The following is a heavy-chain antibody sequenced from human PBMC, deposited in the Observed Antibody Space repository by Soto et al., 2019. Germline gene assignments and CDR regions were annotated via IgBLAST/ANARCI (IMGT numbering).Heavy chain of an antibody. Sequence: QVYLEQSGAEVKKPGASVKVTCKASGYTFWNFGISWVRQAPGQGLEWMGWISPYNDNTNSAQKLQDTVTMTTDTSTSTAYMELRSLSADDTAVYYCARLPTSGYHTHYYYGMDVWGQGTTVTVSS. CDR2: ISPYNDNT. CDR3: ARLPTSGYHTHYYYGMDV. D-gene: IGHD3-22*01. V-gene: IGHV1-18*01. J-gene: IGHJ6*02. CDR1: GYTFWNFG.